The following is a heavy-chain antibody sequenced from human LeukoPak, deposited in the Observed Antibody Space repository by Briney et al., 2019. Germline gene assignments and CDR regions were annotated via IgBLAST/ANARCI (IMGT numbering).Heavy chain of an antibody. V-gene: IGHV3-30-3*01. Sequence: GRSLRLSCAASGFTFSSYAIHWVRQAPGKGLEWVAIISHDGNNKYYADSVKGRFTISRDNSKNTLYLQMNSLRAEDTAVYYCARGGEWLDPERIPVDYWGQGTLVTVSS. J-gene: IGHJ4*02. CDR2: ISHDGNNK. D-gene: IGHD6-19*01. CDR1: GFTFSSYA. CDR3: ARGGEWLDPERIPVDY.